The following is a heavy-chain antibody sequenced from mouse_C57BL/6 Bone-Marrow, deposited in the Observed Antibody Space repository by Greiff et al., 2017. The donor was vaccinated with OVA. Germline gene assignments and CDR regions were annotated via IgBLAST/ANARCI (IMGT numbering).Heavy chain of an antibody. CDR1: GFTFTDYY. CDR2: IRNKANGYTT. Sequence: EVKVVESGGGLVQPGGSLSLSCAASGFTFTDYYMSWVRQPPGKALEWLGFIRNKANGYTTEYSASVKGRFTISRDNSQSILYLQMNALRAEDSATYYCARDLSDSSGYADYAMDYWGQGTSVTVSS. CDR3: ARDLSDSSGYADYAMDY. V-gene: IGHV7-3*01. D-gene: IGHD3-2*02. J-gene: IGHJ4*01.